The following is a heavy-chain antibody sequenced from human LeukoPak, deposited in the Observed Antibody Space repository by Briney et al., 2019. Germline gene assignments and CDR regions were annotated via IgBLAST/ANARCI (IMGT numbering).Heavy chain of an antibody. Sequence: GGSLRLSCAASGFTFSSYSMNWVRQAPGKGLEWVSATSGSGGSTYYADSVKGRFTISRDNSKNTLYLQMNSLRAEDTAVYYCAKGGSTSCYLWGQGTLVTVSS. D-gene: IGHD2-2*01. CDR1: GFTFSSYS. J-gene: IGHJ4*02. V-gene: IGHV3-23*01. CDR3: AKGGSTSCYL. CDR2: TSGSGGST.